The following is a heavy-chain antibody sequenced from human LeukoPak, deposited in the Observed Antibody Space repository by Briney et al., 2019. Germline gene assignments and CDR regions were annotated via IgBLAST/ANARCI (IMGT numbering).Heavy chain of an antibody. D-gene: IGHD6-13*01. Sequence: SQTLSLTCTVSGTSISRGGYYWNWIRQYPGKGLEWIGYIYYDASTEHNPSLKSRLSISIDTCKNQFSLRLSSVTVADTAVYYCACSSGAGTGFDYWGQGTLVTVSS. V-gene: IGHV4-31*03. CDR3: ACSSGAGTGFDY. J-gene: IGHJ4*02. CDR2: IYYDAST. CDR1: GTSISRGGYY.